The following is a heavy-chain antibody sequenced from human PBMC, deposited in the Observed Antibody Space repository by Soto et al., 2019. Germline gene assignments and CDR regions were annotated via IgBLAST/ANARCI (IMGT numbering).Heavy chain of an antibody. CDR3: ATSLLPASSSWYDYGMDV. Sequence: ASVKVACKVSGYTLTGLSMHWVRQAPGKGLEWMGGFDPEDGETIYAQKFQGRVTMTEDTSTDTAYMELSSLRSEDTAVYYCATSLLPASSSWYDYGMDVWGQGTTVTVSS. J-gene: IGHJ6*02. CDR2: FDPEDGET. CDR1: GYTLTGLS. V-gene: IGHV1-24*01. D-gene: IGHD6-13*01.